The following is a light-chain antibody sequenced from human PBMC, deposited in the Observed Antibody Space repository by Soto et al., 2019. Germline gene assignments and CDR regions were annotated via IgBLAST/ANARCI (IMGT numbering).Light chain of an antibody. CDR1: QSVFKGSNNKDC. CDR2: WAS. J-gene: IGKJ2*01. CDR3: QQFSSPPFFP. V-gene: IGKV4-1*01. Sequence: DIVMTQSPDSLAVSLGERATINCKCSQSVFKGSNNKDCLAWYQQKPGQPPKLLLYWASTRESGVPDRFSGSWSGTDFTLTISSLQAEDVAIYYCQQFSSPPFFPFGQGTKVDIK.